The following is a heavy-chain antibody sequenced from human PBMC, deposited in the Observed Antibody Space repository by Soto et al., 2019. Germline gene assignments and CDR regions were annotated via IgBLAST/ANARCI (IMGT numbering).Heavy chain of an antibody. V-gene: IGHV4-39*01. D-gene: IGHD1-20*01. Sequence: QLQLQESGPGLVKPSETLSLTCAVSGASISGSYYYWAWLRQSPGKGPEWIGSVFYTGFTSYNPAPESRVSVSVDTSKGQFSLKLSAVTAADPAVYYCATSQKGYNWNYFDHWGQGALVTVSS. J-gene: IGHJ4*02. CDR1: GASISGSYYY. CDR3: ATSQKGYNWNYFDH. CDR2: VFYTGFT.